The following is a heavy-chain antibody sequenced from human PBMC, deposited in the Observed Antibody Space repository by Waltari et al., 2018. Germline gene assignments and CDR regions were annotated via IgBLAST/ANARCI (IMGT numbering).Heavy chain of an antibody. CDR3: ARGTDLRDACDI. CDR1: GGSISSSSYY. CDR2: IYYSGST. J-gene: IGHJ3*02. Sequence: QLQLQESGPGLVKPSETLSLTCTVSGGSISSSSYYWGWIRQPPGKGLEWIGIIYYSGSTYYNPSLKSRVTISVDTSKNQFSLKLSSVTAADTAVYYCARGTDLRDACDIWGQGTMVTVSS. V-gene: IGHV4-39*01.